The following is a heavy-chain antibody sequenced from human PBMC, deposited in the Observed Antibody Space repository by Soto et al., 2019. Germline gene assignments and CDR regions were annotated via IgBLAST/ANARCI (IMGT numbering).Heavy chain of an antibody. D-gene: IGHD2-2*01. CDR3: AKAHSVVVPAAYFGN. J-gene: IGHJ4*02. Sequence: EVQLLESGGGLVQPGGSLRLSCAASGFTFSSYAMSWVRQAPGKGLEWVSGISGSGVNTYYADSVKGRFTISRDNSKNTLYMQMNSLRAEDTAVYYCAKAHSVVVPAAYFGNWGQGPLVTVSS. V-gene: IGHV3-23*01. CDR1: GFTFSSYA. CDR2: ISGSGVNT.